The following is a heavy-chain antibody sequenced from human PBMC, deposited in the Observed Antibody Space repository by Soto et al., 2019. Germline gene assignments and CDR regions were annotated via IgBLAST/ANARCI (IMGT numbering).Heavy chain of an antibody. J-gene: IGHJ4*02. Sequence: SVKVSCKASGGTFSSYAISWVRQAPGQGLEWMGGIIPIFGTANYAQKFQGRVTITADKSTSTAYMELSSLRSEDTAVYYCASTPIPYCSSTRYNAGTKYYFAYWGQGTLVTVSS. CDR2: IIPIFGTA. CDR3: ASTPIPYCSSTRYNAGTKYYFAY. CDR1: GGTFSSYA. V-gene: IGHV1-69*06. D-gene: IGHD2-2*01.